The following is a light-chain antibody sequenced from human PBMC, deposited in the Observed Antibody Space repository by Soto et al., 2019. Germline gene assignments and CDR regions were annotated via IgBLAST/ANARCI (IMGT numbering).Light chain of an antibody. J-gene: IGLJ2*01. CDR1: SNDVGGYDY. Sequence: QSALTQPASVSGSPGLSITISCTGTSNDVGGYDYVSWYRQHPDRAPRLLIYEVTNRPSGISDRFSGSRSGNTASLTISGLQADDDADYYCASYAVSGTLIFGGGTKVTVL. CDR2: EVT. V-gene: IGLV2-14*01. CDR3: ASYAVSGTLI.